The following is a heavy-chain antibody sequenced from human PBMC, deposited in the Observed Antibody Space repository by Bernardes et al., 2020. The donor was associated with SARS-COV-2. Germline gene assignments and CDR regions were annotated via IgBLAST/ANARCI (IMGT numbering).Heavy chain of an antibody. Sequence: ASVKVSCKASGYTFTSYDINWVRQATGQGLEWMGWMNPNSGNTGYAQKFQGRVTMTRNTSISTAYMELSSLRSEDTAVYYCARHIMASITIFGVVRAGNWFDPWGQGTLVTVSS. CDR1: GYTFTSYD. CDR2: MNPNSGNT. V-gene: IGHV1-8*01. D-gene: IGHD3-3*01. CDR3: ARHIMASITIFGVVRAGNWFDP. J-gene: IGHJ5*02.